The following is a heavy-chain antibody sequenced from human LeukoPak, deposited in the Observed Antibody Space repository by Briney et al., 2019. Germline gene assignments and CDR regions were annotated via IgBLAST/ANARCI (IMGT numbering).Heavy chain of an antibody. CDR2: LRSQGISDAT. V-gene: IGHV3-73*01. CDR3: AGDYNSWTGLNY. J-gene: IGHJ4*02. Sequence: GGSLRLSRAASGFNFSGSAMHWVRQASGKRPEWLGLLRSQGISDATVYGASVKGRFTISRDDSKNTAYLQMNSLRTEDTAVYYCAGDYNSWTGLNYWGQGTLVTVSS. CDR1: GFNFSGSA. D-gene: IGHD3-3*01.